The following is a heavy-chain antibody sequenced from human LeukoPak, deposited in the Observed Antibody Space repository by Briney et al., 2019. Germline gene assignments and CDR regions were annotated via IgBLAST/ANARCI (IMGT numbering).Heavy chain of an antibody. V-gene: IGHV1-2*02. D-gene: IGHD1-1*01. CDR1: GYTFTDYY. CDR2: INPNSGGT. Sequence: GASVKVSCEASGYTFTDYYMHWVRQAPGQGLEWMGWINPNSGGTKYAQKFQGRVTMTRDTSISTAYMELTRLRSDDTAVYYCARLIGTTGYWGQGTLVTVSS. J-gene: IGHJ4*02. CDR3: ARLIGTTGY.